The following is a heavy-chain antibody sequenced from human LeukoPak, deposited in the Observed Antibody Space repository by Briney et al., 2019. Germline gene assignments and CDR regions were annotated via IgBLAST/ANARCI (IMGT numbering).Heavy chain of an antibody. D-gene: IGHD2-2*01. J-gene: IGHJ5*02. V-gene: IGHV5-51*01. Sequence: GESLKISCRGSGYTFSSNWIGWVRQMPGKGLEWMGIIYPGDSDTRYSPSFQGQVTISADKSISTAYLQWSSLKASDTAMYYCATVGYCSSTSCYPSNGWFDPWGQGTLVTVSS. CDR2: IYPGDSDT. CDR1: GYTFSSNW. CDR3: ATVGYCSSTSCYPSNGWFDP.